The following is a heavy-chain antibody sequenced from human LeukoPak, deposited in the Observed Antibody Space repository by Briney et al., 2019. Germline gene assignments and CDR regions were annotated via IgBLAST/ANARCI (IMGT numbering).Heavy chain of an antibody. D-gene: IGHD3-16*02. J-gene: IGHJ4*02. CDR3: AKAPYDYVWGSDRPFDY. CDR1: GFIVSYNY. Sequence: GGSLRLSCAASGFIVSYNYMSWVRQAPGKGLEWVSAISGSGGSTYYADSVKGRFTISRDNSKNTLYLQMNSLRAEDTAVYYCAKAPYDYVWGSDRPFDYWGQGTLVTVSS. CDR2: ISGSGGST. V-gene: IGHV3-23*01.